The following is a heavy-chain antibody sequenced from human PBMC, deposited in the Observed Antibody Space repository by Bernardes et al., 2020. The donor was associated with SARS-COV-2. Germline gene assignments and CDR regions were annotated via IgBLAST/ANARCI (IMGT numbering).Heavy chain of an antibody. CDR1: GFTLSSSW. CDR2: INSDGSTT. D-gene: IGHD3-10*01. Sequence: GGSLRLSCAASGFTLSSSWMHWVRQAPGKGLVWVSRINSDGSTTNYADSVKGRFTISRDNAKNSLYLQMNSLRAEDTAVYYCGRVSRVRIELFHYQREIDYWGQGTLVTVSS. CDR3: GRVSRVRIELFHYQREIDY. V-gene: IGHV3-74*01. J-gene: IGHJ4*02.